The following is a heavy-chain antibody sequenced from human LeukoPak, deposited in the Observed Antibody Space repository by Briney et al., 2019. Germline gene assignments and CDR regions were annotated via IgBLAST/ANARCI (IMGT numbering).Heavy chain of an antibody. Sequence: ASVKVSCETSGYTFTSYGINWVRQAPGQGLEWMGWISAYNGNTNYAQKLQGRVTMTTDTSTSTAYMELRSLRPDDTAVYYCARGVVVVVPSFDYWGQGTLVTVSS. CDR3: ARGVVVVVPSFDY. CDR1: GYTFTSYG. D-gene: IGHD2-21*01. V-gene: IGHV1-18*01. J-gene: IGHJ4*02. CDR2: ISAYNGNT.